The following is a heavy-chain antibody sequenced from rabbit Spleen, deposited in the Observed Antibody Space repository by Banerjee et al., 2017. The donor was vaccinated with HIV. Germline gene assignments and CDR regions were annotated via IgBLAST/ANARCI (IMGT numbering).Heavy chain of an antibody. D-gene: IGHD2-1*01. J-gene: IGHJ4*01. V-gene: IGHV1S40*01. CDR3: ARGSAAMTMVITGYYLNL. CDR1: GFSFSSSYY. Sequence: QSLEESGGDLVKPEGSLTLTCTASGFSFSSSYYMCWVRQAPGKGLECIACIYADSSGSTYDASWAKGRFTISKTSSTTVTLEMTSLTAADTATYFCARGSAAMTMVITGYYLNLWGPGTLVTVS. CDR2: IYADSSGST.